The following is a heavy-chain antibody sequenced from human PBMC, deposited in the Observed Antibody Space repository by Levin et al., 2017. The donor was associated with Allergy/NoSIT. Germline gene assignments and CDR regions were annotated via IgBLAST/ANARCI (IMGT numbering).Heavy chain of an antibody. V-gene: IGHV1-2*02. CDR2: INPNSGDT. CDR3: ARDMSRDYFGMDV. J-gene: IGHJ6*02. D-gene: IGHD3-10*01. CDR1: GYTFTDFF. Sequence: GASVKVSCKTSGYTFTDFFIHWVRQAPGQGLEWMGWINPNSGDTNYAQKFQGRVTMTTGASINTAYMELSRLRSDDTGVYYCARDMSRDYFGMDVWGQGTTVTVSS.